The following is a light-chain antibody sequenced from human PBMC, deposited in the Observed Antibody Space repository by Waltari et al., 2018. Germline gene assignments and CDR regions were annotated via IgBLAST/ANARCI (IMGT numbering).Light chain of an antibody. V-gene: IGKV1-39*01. CDR1: QSISSY. CDR2: AAS. CDR3: QQSYSTPRT. Sequence: DIQLTHSPSSLSASVGDRVTITCRARQSISSYLNWYQQKPGKAPKLLIYAASSLQSGVPSRFSGSGSGTDFTLTISSLQPEDFATYYCQQSYSTPRTFGQGTKVEIK. J-gene: IGKJ1*01.